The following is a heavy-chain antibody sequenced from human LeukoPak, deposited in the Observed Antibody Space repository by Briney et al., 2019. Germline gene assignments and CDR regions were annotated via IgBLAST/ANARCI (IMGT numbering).Heavy chain of an antibody. CDR2: MSSSSNYI. CDR1: RCTFSSYS. J-gene: IGHJ4*02. CDR3: ARGQTPMVRGVGIAY. Sequence: GWSLRLSCPSSRCTFSSYSMNLVRQAPGRGVGLVSSMSSSSNYIYYADSLKGLFNISRDNAKTSLYLQMNSLRAEDTAVYYCARGQTPMVRGVGIAYWGQGTLVTVSS. V-gene: IGHV3-21*01. D-gene: IGHD3-10*01.